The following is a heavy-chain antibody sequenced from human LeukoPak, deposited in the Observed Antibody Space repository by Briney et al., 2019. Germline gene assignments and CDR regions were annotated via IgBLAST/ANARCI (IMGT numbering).Heavy chain of an antibody. D-gene: IGHD6-13*01. CDR3: ARGSSIAAADTGNFDY. CDR2: INPSGGST. J-gene: IGHJ4*02. CDR1: GYTFTTYY. Sequence: ASVKVSCKASGYTFTTYYIHWVRQAPGQGLEWMGIINPSGGSTSYAQKFQGRVTMTRDMSTSTVYMELSSLRSEDTAVYYCARGSSIAAADTGNFDYWGQGTLVTVSS. V-gene: IGHV1-46*01.